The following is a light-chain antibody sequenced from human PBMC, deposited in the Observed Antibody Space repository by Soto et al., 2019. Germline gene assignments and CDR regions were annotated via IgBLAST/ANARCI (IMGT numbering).Light chain of an antibody. Sequence: EIVMTQSPATLSVSPVERATLSCRASQSVNSNLAWYQQKPGQAPRLLISGASTRATGIPARFSGSGSETEFTLTISSLQSEDFAVYYCQQYNNWWTFGQGTKVEMK. J-gene: IGKJ1*01. V-gene: IGKV3-15*01. CDR1: QSVNSN. CDR3: QQYNNWWT. CDR2: GAS.